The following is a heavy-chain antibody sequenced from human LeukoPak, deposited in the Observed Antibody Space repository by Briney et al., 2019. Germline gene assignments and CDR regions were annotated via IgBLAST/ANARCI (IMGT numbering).Heavy chain of an antibody. D-gene: IGHD4-17*01. J-gene: IGHJ4*02. V-gene: IGHV3-53*01. CDR1: GFPFSSYA. Sequence: GGSLRLSCAASGFPFSSYAMSWIRQAPGKGLEWVSVIYRGGGTYFADSVKGRFTISRDNSKNTLYLQMNSLRAEDTAVYYCARGLTTVTSPFNYWGQGTLVTVSS. CDR2: IYRGGGT. CDR3: ARGLTTVTSPFNY.